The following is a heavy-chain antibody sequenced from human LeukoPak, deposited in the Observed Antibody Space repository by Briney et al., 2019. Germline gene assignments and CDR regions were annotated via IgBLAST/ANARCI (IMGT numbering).Heavy chain of an antibody. J-gene: IGHJ4*02. D-gene: IGHD3-22*01. Sequence: SETLSLTCTVSGGSISTYNYYWSWIRQPAGKRLEWIGRIYGTGRSNYTPSLKSRVTMSVDTSKNQFSLKLSSVTAADTAMYYCARSYYYDSSGYYYNYWGQGTLVTVSS. CDR1: GGSISTYNYY. CDR2: IYGTGRS. V-gene: IGHV4-61*02. CDR3: ARSYYYDSSGYYYNY.